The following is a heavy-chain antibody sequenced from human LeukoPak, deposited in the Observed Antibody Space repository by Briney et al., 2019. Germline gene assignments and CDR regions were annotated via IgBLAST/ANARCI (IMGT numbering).Heavy chain of an antibody. D-gene: IGHD3-10*01. CDR2: INPNSGGT. Sequence: GASVKVSCKASGYTFTGYYMHWVRQAPGQGLEWMGWINPNSGGTNYAQKFQGRVTMTRDTSISTAYMELSRLRSDDTAVYYCARSFYYGSGSTFDYWGRGNLVTVSS. CDR3: ARSFYYGSGSTFDY. J-gene: IGHJ4*02. CDR1: GYTFTGYY. V-gene: IGHV1-2*02.